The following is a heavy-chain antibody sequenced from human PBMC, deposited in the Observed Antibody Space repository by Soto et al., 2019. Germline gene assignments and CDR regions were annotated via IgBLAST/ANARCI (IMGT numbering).Heavy chain of an antibody. CDR3: TLRVRWLYKPEVDFDY. Sequence: GSLRLSCAASGFTFSNAWMNWVRQAPGKGLEWVGRIKSKTDGGTTDYAAPVKGRFTISRDDSKNTLYLQMNSLKTEDTAVYYCTLRVRWLYKPEVDFDYWGQGTLVTVSS. J-gene: IGHJ4*02. D-gene: IGHD2-2*02. CDR1: GFTFSNAW. V-gene: IGHV3-15*07. CDR2: IKSKTDGGTT.